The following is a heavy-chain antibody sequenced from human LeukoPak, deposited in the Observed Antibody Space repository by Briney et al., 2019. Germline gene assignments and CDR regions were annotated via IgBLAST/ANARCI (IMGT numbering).Heavy chain of an antibody. CDR3: ARSSSWYDPIDY. V-gene: IGHV1-2*02. Sequence: GASVKVSCKASGYTFTGYYMHWVRQAPGQGLEWMGWINTNTGATNYAQKFQGRVTMTRDTSISTAYMELSRLRSDDTAVYYCARSSSWYDPIDYWGQGTLVTVSS. D-gene: IGHD6-13*01. J-gene: IGHJ4*02. CDR2: INTNTGAT. CDR1: GYTFTGYY.